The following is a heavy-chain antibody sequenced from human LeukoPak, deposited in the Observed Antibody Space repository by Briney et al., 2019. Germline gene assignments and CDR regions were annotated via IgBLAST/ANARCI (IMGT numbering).Heavy chain of an antibody. J-gene: IGHJ3*02. D-gene: IGHD6-6*01. CDR2: IRHDGNIE. CDR1: GFIFSSYG. CDR3: AKGVPLLGSSSGAFDI. Sequence: GGSLRLSCAASGFIFSSYGMHWVRQAPGKGLEWVAYIRHDGNIEDYAESVKGRFIISRDNSKNTLYLQMNSLRAEDTAVYYCAKGVPLLGSSSGAFDIWGQGTMVTVSS. V-gene: IGHV3-30*02.